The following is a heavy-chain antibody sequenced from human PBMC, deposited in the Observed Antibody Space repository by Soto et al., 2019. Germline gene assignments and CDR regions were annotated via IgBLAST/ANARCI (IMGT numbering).Heavy chain of an antibody. Sequence: GGSLRLSCAASGFTFSSYAMHWVRQAPGKGLEWVAVISYDGSNKYYADSVKGRFTISRDNSKNTLYLQMNSLRAEDTAVYYCARATGRYSWLLRGHFDYWGPGTLVTVSS. CDR3: ARATGRYSWLLRGHFDY. D-gene: IGHD3-22*01. V-gene: IGHV3-30-3*01. CDR2: ISYDGSNK. CDR1: GFTFSSYA. J-gene: IGHJ4*02.